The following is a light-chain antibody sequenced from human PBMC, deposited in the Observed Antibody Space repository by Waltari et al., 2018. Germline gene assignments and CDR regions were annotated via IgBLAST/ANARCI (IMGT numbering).Light chain of an antibody. CDR1: ISNIGNYY. CDR3: ATWDNSLSEVV. J-gene: IGLJ2*01. V-gene: IGLV1-51*01. CDR2: ANK. Sequence: QSVLTQPPSVSAAPGQKVTISCSGSISNIGNYYVSWYHQLPGAAPKLLIYANKKGPSGIPDRVSASKSGTSATLGITGLQIGDEADYYCATWDNSLSEVVFGGGTKLTVL.